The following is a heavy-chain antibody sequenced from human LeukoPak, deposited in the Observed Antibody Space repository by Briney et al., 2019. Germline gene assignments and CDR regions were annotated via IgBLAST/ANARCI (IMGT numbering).Heavy chain of an antibody. CDR1: GFTFSSYW. J-gene: IGHJ4*02. Sequence: PGGFLRLSCAASGFTFSSYWMSWVRQAPGKGLDWVANINQDGSEKYFVDSVKGRFTISRDNAKNSLYLQMNSLRAEDTAVYYCAREGAYRTSSPAGYWGQGTLVTVSS. CDR3: AREGAYRTSSPAGY. V-gene: IGHV3-7*01. CDR2: INQDGSEK. D-gene: IGHD6-6*01.